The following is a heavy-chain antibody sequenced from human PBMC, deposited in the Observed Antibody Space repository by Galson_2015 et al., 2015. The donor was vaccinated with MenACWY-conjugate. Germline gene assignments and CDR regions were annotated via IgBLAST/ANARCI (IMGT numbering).Heavy chain of an antibody. CDR3: VEDLDSGGPYYFES. Sequence: SLRLSCAASGFIFSSYAMHWVRQAPGEGLEHVSAITKNGLNTYYTDSVSGRLTISRDTSKNKLFLQMSSLRVEDTAVYYRVEDLDSGGPYYFESWGQGTLVTVSS. V-gene: IGHV3-64D*06. J-gene: IGHJ4*02. CDR1: GFIFSSYA. CDR2: ITKNGLNT. D-gene: IGHD6-19*01.